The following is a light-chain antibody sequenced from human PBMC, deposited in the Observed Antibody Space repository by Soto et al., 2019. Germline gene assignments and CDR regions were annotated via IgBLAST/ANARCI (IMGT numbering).Light chain of an antibody. J-gene: IGKJ4*01. CDR3: QHRSNWPQLT. Sequence: EIVLTQSPATLSLSPGERATLSCRASQSVSRYLAWYQQKPGQAPRLLIYDASNRATGIPARSSGSGSGTDFTLTISSLEPEDFAVYYCQHRSNWPQLTFGGGTKVEIK. V-gene: IGKV3-11*01. CDR1: QSVSRY. CDR2: DAS.